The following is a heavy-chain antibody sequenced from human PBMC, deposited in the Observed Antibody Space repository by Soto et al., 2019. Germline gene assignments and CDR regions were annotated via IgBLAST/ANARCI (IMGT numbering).Heavy chain of an antibody. CDR1: AFTVYY. V-gene: IGHV1-2*02. Sequence: ASVKVSCKASAFTVYYLHWVRQAPGQGLEWMGRINPNTGVTNYAQRFQGRVTMTRDTSITTAFMDLSNVDFDDTAVYYCALERQLNSPSDGFDIWGQGTMVTVSS. J-gene: IGHJ3*02. CDR2: INPNTGVT. CDR3: ALERQLNSPSDGFDI. D-gene: IGHD6-13*01.